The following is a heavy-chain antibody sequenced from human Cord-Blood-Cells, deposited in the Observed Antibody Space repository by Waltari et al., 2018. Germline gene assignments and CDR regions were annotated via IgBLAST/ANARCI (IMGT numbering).Heavy chain of an antibody. CDR3: ANTIYGDYDY. CDR2: IGGSGGST. CDR1: GFTFSSYA. Sequence: EVQLLESGGGLVQPGGSLRLSCAASGFTFSSYAMSWVRQAPGKGLGWVSAIGGSGGSTYYADSVKGRFTISRDNSKNTLYLQMNSLRAEDTAVYYCANTIYGDYDYWGQGTLVTVSS. D-gene: IGHD4-17*01. V-gene: IGHV3-23*01. J-gene: IGHJ4*02.